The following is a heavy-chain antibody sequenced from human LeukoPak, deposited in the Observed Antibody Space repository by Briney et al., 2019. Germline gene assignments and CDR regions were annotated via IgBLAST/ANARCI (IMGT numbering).Heavy chain of an antibody. V-gene: IGHV3-23*01. CDR2: ISGSGGST. D-gene: IGHD6-19*01. CDR3: ATLLGYSSGWYY. Sequence: GGSLRLSCAASGFTFSSYAMSWVRQAPGKGLEWVSAISGSGGSTYYADSVKGRFTISRDNSKNTLYLQMNSLRAEDTAVYYCATLLGYSSGWYYWGQGTLVPVSS. CDR1: GFTFSSYA. J-gene: IGHJ4*02.